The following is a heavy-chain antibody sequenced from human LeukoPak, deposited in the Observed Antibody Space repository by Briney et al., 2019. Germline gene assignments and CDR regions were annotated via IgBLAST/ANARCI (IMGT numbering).Heavy chain of an antibody. J-gene: IGHJ4*02. CDR1: GFTVSSNY. CDR2: IYSGGST. D-gene: IGHD2-2*02. Sequence: GGSLRLSCAASGFTVSSNYTSWVRQAPGKGLEWVSVIYSGGSTYYADSVKGRFTISRDNSKNTLYLQMNSLRAEDTAVYYCASSRGGYCSSTSCYNYWGQGTLVTVSS. CDR3: ASSRGGYCSSTSCYNY. V-gene: IGHV3-53*01.